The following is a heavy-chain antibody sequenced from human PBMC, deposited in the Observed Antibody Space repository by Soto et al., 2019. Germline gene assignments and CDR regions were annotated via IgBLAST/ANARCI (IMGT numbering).Heavy chain of an antibody. D-gene: IGHD6-19*01. CDR2: INHSGST. CDR1: GGSFSGYY. V-gene: IGHV4-34*01. J-gene: IGHJ3*02. Sequence: SETLSLTCAVYGGSFSGYYWSWIRQPPGKGLEWIGEINHSGSTNYNPSLKSRVTISVDTSKNQFSLKLSSVTAADTAVYYCASSRLADAFDIWGQGTTVTVSS. CDR3: ASSRLADAFDI.